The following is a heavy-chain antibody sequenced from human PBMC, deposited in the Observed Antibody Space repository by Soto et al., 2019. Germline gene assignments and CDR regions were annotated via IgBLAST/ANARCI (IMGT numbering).Heavy chain of an antibody. J-gene: IGHJ4*02. CDR2: INGTGTST. D-gene: IGHD3-3*01. CDR1: GSTFSTYA. V-gene: IGHV3-23*01. CDR3: ARDLNDFWSRYLLGY. Sequence: GGSLRLSCAASGSTFSTYAMTWVRQAPGTGLEWVSSINGTGTSTNYADSVKGRFTISRDNSKNTLYLQMNSLRVEDTSVYYCARDLNDFWSRYLLGYRGQGTQVTVSS.